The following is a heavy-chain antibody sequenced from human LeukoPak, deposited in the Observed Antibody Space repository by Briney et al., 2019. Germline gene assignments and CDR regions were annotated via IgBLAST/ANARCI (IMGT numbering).Heavy chain of an antibody. D-gene: IGHD2-15*01. CDR2: ISGDGTTT. J-gene: IGHJ4*02. Sequence: GGSLRLSCAVSGFTFSNDWMHWVRQAPGKGLLWVSRISGDGTTTNYADSVKGRFTISRDNAKNMLYLQMDSLRAEDTAVYYCAGTWSFDYWGQGTLGTVSS. CDR3: AGTWSFDY. V-gene: IGHV3-74*01. CDR1: GFTFSNDW.